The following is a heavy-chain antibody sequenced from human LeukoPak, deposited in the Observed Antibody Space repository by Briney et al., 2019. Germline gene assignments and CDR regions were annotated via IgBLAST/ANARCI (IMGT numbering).Heavy chain of an antibody. D-gene: IGHD1-26*01. CDR3: AGSGSHVY. Sequence: PGGSLRLSCAASGFTFRSYDINWVRQAPGKGLEWVSSITGNGASTNFADSVRGRLTISRDNSKNTAYPQMNSLRAEDTAVYYCAGSGSHVYWGQGTLVTVSS. J-gene: IGHJ4*02. CDR2: ITGNGAST. V-gene: IGHV3-23*01. CDR1: GFTFRSYD.